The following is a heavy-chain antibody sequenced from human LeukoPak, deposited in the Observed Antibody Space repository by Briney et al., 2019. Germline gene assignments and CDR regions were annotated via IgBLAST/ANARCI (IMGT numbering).Heavy chain of an antibody. V-gene: IGHV4-34*01. CDR1: GGSFSGYY. Sequence: PSETLSLTCAVYGGSFSGYYWSWIRQPPGKGLEWIGEINHSGSTNYNPSLKSRVTISVDTSKNQFSLKLSSVTAADTAVYYCAREYPNSGATYSSGWYNPWDQGTLVTVSS. CDR2: INHSGST. D-gene: IGHD6-19*01. J-gene: IGHJ5*02. CDR3: AREYPNSGATYSSGWYNP.